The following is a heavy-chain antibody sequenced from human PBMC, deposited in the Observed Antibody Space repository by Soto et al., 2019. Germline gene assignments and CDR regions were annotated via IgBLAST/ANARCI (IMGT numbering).Heavy chain of an antibody. CDR2: INAGNGNT. V-gene: IGHV1-3*01. CDR1: GYTFTSYA. J-gene: IGHJ5*02. D-gene: IGHD3-16*01. CDR3: ARGYGGPIGWFDP. Sequence: QVQLVQSGAEVKKPGASVKVSCKASGYTFTSYAMHWVRQAPGQRLEWMGWINAGNGNTTYSQKFQGRVTITRDTSASTAYMELSSLRSEDTAVYYCARGYGGPIGWFDPWGQGTLVTVSS.